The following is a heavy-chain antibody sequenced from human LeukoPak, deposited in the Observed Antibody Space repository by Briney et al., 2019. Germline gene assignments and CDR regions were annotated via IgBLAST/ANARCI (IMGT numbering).Heavy chain of an antibody. V-gene: IGHV3-21*01. CDR1: GFTLGTYW. Sequence: GGSLRLSCAASGFTLGTYWMNWVRQAPGKGLEWVSSISSSSSYIYYADSVKGRFTISRDNAKNSLYLQMNSLRAEDTAVYYCARDLHWNYQVDWFDPWGQGTLVTVSS. CDR2: ISSSSSYI. CDR3: ARDLHWNYQVDWFDP. D-gene: IGHD1-7*01. J-gene: IGHJ5*02.